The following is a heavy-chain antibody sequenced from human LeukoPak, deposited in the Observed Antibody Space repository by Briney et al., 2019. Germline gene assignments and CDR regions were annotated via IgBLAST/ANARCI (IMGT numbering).Heavy chain of an antibody. J-gene: IGHJ4*02. D-gene: IGHD5-24*01. CDR3: ARDRRDGYNVLDY. CDR2: INWNGGST. CDR1: GFTFDDYG. V-gene: IGHV3-20*04. Sequence: GGSLRLSCATSGFTFDDYGLSWVRQAPGKGLEWVSTINWNGGSTGYADSVKGRFTISRDNAKNSLYLQMNSLRAEDTALYYCARDRRDGYNVLDYWGQGTLVTVSS.